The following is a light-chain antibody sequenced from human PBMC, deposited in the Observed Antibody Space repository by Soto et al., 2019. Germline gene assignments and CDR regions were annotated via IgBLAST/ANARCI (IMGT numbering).Light chain of an antibody. J-gene: IGKJ5*01. CDR1: QDITNY. CDR2: DAS. V-gene: IGKV1-33*01. CDR3: QHYDTLPIT. Sequence: DIQMTQSPSSLSASVGDTVTITCQASQDITNYLNWYQQKPGKAPKLLISDASTLETGVPSRFSGSGSGTDFAFTISILQHEDIATYYCQHYDTLPITFGQGTRLEIK.